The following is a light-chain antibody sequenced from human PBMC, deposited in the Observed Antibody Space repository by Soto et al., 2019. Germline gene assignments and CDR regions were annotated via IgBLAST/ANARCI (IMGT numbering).Light chain of an antibody. Sequence: IVLTQSPGTLSLAPRERATLSCRASQSVSNNYLAWYKQKPGQAPRLLIYGASNRATGIPDRFSGSGSGTDFTLTIRRLEPEDFAVYYCQQYGSSGTFGQGTKVDIK. CDR2: GAS. V-gene: IGKV3-20*01. CDR1: QSVSNNY. CDR3: QQYGSSGT. J-gene: IGKJ1*01.